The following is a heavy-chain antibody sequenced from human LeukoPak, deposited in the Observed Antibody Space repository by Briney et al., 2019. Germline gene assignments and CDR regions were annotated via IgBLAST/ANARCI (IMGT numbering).Heavy chain of an antibody. CDR2: ISGSGGST. J-gene: IGHJ4*02. Sequence: GGSLRLSCVASGFTFSTYAMTWVRQAPGKGLEWVSTISGSGGSTYYADSVKGRFIISRDNSKNTVYLQMNSLRVEDTAVYYCAKASVLWFGELLPLDYWGQGTLVTVSS. V-gene: IGHV3-23*01. CDR3: AKASVLWFGELLPLDY. CDR1: GFTFSTYA. D-gene: IGHD3-10*01.